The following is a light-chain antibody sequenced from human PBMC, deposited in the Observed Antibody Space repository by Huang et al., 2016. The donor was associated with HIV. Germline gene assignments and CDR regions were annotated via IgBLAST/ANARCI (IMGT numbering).Light chain of an antibody. CDR2: TAS. Sequence: DIQMTQSPSSLSVSVGDRVTITCRASQSIRASLNWYQEKPGKAPQLLIFTASSLQRGVPSRFSVNGSGTDFTLTISSLQPEDFATYYCQQSHATPWTFGQGTKVEIK. CDR3: QQSHATPWT. V-gene: IGKV1-39*01. J-gene: IGKJ1*01. CDR1: QSIRAS.